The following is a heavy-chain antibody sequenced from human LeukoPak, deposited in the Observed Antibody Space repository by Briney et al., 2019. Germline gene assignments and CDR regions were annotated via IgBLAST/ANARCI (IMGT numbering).Heavy chain of an antibody. CDR2: IYPGDSDT. CDR3: ARSVSIAAARGSFFDY. D-gene: IGHD6-13*01. V-gene: IGHV5-51*01. CDR1: GYSFTSYW. J-gene: IGHJ4*02. Sequence: GESLKISCKGSGYSFTSYWIGWVRQMPGKGLEWMGIIYPGDSDTRYSPSFQGQVTISADKSISTAYLQWSSLKASDTAMYYCARSVSIAAARGSFFDYWGQGTLVTVSS.